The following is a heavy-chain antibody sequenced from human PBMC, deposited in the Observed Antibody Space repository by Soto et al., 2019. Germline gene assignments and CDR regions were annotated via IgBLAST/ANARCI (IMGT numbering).Heavy chain of an antibody. CDR3: ARDMKMATRYYYYYGMDV. Sequence: SVKVSCKASVGTFSSYAISWVRQAPGQGLEWMGGIIPILGTANYAQKFQGRVTITADESTSTAYMELSSLRSEDTAVYYCARDMKMATRYYYYYGMDVWGQGTTVTVSS. CDR2: IIPILGTA. V-gene: IGHV1-69*13. D-gene: IGHD5-12*01. J-gene: IGHJ6*02. CDR1: VGTFSSYA.